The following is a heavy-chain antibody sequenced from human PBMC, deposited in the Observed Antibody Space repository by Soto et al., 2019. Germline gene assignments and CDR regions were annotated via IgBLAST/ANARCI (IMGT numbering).Heavy chain of an antibody. CDR3: VHSRRRTGSWSTGDFDY. CDR2: TSWDDDK. J-gene: IGHJ4*02. D-gene: IGHD6-13*01. V-gene: IGHV2-5*06. CDR1: GVSLTTNGVG. Sequence: QITLRESGPPVLKSTETLTLTCTFSGVSLTTNGVGVGWIRQSPGRAPEMLAITSWDDDKRYRPSLQHRLSITNDAPKQQVVLRLTYIDPVDTATDFCVHSRRRTGSWSTGDFDYWGQGTPVTV.